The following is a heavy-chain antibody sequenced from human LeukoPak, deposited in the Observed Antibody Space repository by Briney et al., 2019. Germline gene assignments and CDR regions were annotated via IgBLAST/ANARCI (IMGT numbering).Heavy chain of an antibody. D-gene: IGHD5-18*01. CDR1: GYTFTDYY. CDR2: INPSGGTT. CDR3: AREIGPRQLHLWGSAFDY. V-gene: IGHV1-46*01. Sequence: ASVKVSCKASGYTFTDYYMHWVRQAPGQGLEWMGIINPSGGTTSYAQNFQGRVTMTRDTSTSTVYMELSSLRSEDTAVYYCAREIGPRQLHLWGSAFDYWGQGTLVTVSS. J-gene: IGHJ4*02.